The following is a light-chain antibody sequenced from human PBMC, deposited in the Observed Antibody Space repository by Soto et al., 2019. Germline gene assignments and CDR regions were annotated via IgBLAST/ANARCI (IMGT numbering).Light chain of an antibody. CDR2: EVS. CDR3: SSYTNINTRACV. V-gene: IGLV2-8*01. J-gene: IGLJ1*01. Sequence: QSALTQPPSASGSPGQSVTISCTGTSSDVGAYNYVSWYQQHPGKAPKLMISEVSKRPSGVPDRFSGSKSGNTASLTVSGLQAEDEADYYCSSYTNINTRACVFGTGTKLTVL. CDR1: SSDVGAYNY.